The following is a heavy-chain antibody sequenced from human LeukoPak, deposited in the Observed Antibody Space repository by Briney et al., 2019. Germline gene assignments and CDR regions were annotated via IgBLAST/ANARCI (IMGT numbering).Heavy chain of an antibody. CDR1: GYTFTGYY. Sequence: EASVKVSCKASGYTFTGYYMHWVRQAPGQGLEWMGWINPNSGGTNYAQKFQGRVTMTRDTSISTAYMELSRLRSDDTAVYYCARDLWNDGANWFDPWGQGTLVTVSS. CDR2: INPNSGGT. D-gene: IGHD1-1*01. V-gene: IGHV1-2*02. J-gene: IGHJ5*02. CDR3: ARDLWNDGANWFDP.